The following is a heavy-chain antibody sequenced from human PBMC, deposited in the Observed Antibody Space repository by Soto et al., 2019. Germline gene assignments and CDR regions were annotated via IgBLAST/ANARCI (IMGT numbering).Heavy chain of an antibody. J-gene: IGHJ4*01. CDR1: GATFNMYA. V-gene: IGHV1-69*01. CDR2: LVPMFGSP. Sequence: QVPLVQSGAEIKRPGSSVKISCEGSGATFNMYAIAWVRQAPGQGLEWMGGLVPMFGSPTYERNSEGRVTITADESTSTSYLEIRSLKYEDTAMYYCARGTGRVYQLMYWGPGTVVTVS. CDR3: ARGTGRVYQLMY. D-gene: IGHD2-8*01.